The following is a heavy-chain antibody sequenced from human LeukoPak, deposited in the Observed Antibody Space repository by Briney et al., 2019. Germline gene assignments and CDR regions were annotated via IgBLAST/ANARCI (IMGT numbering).Heavy chain of an antibody. J-gene: IGHJ6*02. CDR3: ARDDYSNYGLGVDYYYGMDV. D-gene: IGHD4-11*01. V-gene: IGHV1-69*13. CDR1: GGTFSSYA. CDR2: IIPIFGTA. Sequence: SVKVSCKASGGTFSSYAISWVRQAPGQGLEWMGGIIPIFGTANYAQKFQGRVTITADESTSTAYMELSSLRSEDTAVYYCARDDYSNYGLGVDYYYGMDVWGQGTTVTVSS.